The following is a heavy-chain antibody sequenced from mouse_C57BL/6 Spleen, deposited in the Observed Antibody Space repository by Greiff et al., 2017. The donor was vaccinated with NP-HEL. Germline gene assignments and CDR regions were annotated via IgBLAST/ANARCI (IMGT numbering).Heavy chain of an antibody. CDR2: IDPSDSYT. J-gene: IGHJ2*01. V-gene: IGHV1-69*01. CDR3: ASRGGDYFDY. CDR1: GYTFTRYW. Sequence: QVQLKQPGAELVMPGASVKLSCKASGYTFTRYWMHWVKQRPGQGLEWIGEIDPSDSYTNYNQKFKGKSTLTVDKSSSTAYMQLSSLTSEDSAVYYCASRGGDYFDYWGQGTTLTVSS. D-gene: IGHD3-1*01.